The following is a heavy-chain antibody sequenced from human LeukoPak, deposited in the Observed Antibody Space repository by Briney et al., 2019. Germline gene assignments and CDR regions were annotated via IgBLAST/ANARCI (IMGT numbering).Heavy chain of an antibody. V-gene: IGHV4-39*07. CDR2: IYYSGST. CDR1: GGSISSSSYY. J-gene: IGHJ4*02. CDR3: ARDRQQLVRGDYFDY. Sequence: SETLSLTCTVSGGSISSSSYYWVWIRQPPGKGLEWIGSIYYSGSTYYNPSLKSRVTVSLDTSKNQFSLKLSSVTAADTAVYYCARDRQQLVRGDYFDYWGQGTLVTVSS. D-gene: IGHD6-13*01.